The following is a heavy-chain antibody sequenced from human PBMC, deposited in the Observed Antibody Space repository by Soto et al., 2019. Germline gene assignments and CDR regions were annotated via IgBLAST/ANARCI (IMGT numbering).Heavy chain of an antibody. J-gene: IGHJ6*02. D-gene: IGHD3-16*01. CDR1: GFTVSSYW. CDR3: ARDRLFPGYYGMDV. CDR2: IKQDGSEK. Sequence: GGSLRLSCAASGFTVSSYWMSWVRQAPGKGLEWVANIKQDGSEKHYVDSVKGRFTISRDNAKNSLYLQMNSLRAEDTAVYYCARDRLFPGYYGMDVWGQGTTVTVSS. V-gene: IGHV3-7*05.